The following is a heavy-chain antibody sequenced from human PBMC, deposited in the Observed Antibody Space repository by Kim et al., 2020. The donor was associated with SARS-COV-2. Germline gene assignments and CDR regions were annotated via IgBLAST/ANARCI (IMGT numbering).Heavy chain of an antibody. D-gene: IGHD6-13*01. Sequence: GRFTNSRDNAKNSLYLQMNSLRAEDTAVYYCARFGGSSSWYSVYYYGMDVWGQGTTVTVSS. CDR3: ARFGGSSSWYSVYYYGMDV. J-gene: IGHJ6*02. V-gene: IGHV3-11*06.